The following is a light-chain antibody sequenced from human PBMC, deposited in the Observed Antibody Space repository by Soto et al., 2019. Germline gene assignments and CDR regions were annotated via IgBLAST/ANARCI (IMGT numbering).Light chain of an antibody. V-gene: IGKV1-16*01. CDR1: QGINKI. CDR3: QQYESFPLT. CDR2: TAS. Sequence: DIQMTPSPSSLSASVGDSVTITCRASQGINKILAWFQQKPGTAPKSLISTASRLQSGVPSRFSGSGSGTHFTLTINKLQPEDFAAYYCQQYESFPLTFGGGTRVEIK. J-gene: IGKJ4*01.